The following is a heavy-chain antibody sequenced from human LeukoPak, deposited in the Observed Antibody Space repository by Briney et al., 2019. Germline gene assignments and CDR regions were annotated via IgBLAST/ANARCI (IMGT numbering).Heavy chain of an antibody. CDR1: GFTFSNAW. V-gene: IGHV3-15*01. D-gene: IGHD3-16*02. J-gene: IGHJ5*02. CDR3: TTDYVWGSYRYLTRVDP. Sequence: GGSLRLSCAASGFTFSNAWMSWVRQAPGKGLEWVGRIKSKTDGGTTDYAAPVKGRFTISRDDSKNTLYLQMNSLKTEDTAVYYCTTDYVWGSYRYLTRVDPWGQGTLVTVSS. CDR2: IKSKTDGGTT.